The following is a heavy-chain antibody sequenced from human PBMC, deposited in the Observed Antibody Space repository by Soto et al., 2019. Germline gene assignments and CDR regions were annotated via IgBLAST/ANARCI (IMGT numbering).Heavy chain of an antibody. Sequence: QVQLVQSGAEVKKTGASVKVPCKASGYTFIDYYLHWVRQAPGQGLEWLGRINPKSGDTIYAQKFQGRVTMTRDTSINTAYMELMNLRSDDTAVYYCARGDVNWFDPWGQGTQVTVSS. CDR1: GYTFIDYY. V-gene: IGHV1-2*02. D-gene: IGHD2-21*02. J-gene: IGHJ5*02. CDR2: INPKSGDT. CDR3: ARGDVNWFDP.